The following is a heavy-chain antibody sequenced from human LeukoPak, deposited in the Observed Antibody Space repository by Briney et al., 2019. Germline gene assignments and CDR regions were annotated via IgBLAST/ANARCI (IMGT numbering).Heavy chain of an antibody. D-gene: IGHD6-13*01. CDR1: GFTFSSYW. CDR2: INQGGSDK. J-gene: IGHJ4*02. V-gene: IGHV3-7*04. Sequence: GGSLRLSCAASGFTFSSYWMTWVRQAPGKGLEWVAKINQGGSDKYYVDSVKSRFTISRDAKNSLFLQMNSLRAEDTAVYFCARDRGYSTFDHWGQGTLVTVSS. CDR3: ARDRGYSTFDH.